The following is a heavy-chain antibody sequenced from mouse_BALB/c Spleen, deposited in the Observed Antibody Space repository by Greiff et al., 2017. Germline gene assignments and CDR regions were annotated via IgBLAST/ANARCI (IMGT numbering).Heavy chain of an antibody. Sequence: QVQLQQPGAELVRPGASVKLSCKASGYTFTSYWINWVKQRPGQGLEWIGNIYPSDSYTNYNQKFKDKATLTVDKSSSTAYMQLSSPTSEDSAVYYCTRSGGPAWFAYWGQGTLVTVSA. CDR1: GYTFTSYW. D-gene: IGHD3-1*01. CDR2: IYPSDSYT. J-gene: IGHJ3*01. CDR3: TRSGGPAWFAY. V-gene: IGHV1-69*02.